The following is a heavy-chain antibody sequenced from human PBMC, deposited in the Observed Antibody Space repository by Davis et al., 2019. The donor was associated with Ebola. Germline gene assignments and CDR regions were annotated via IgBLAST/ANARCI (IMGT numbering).Heavy chain of an antibody. CDR1: GFTFSDYY. D-gene: IGHD2-21*02. CDR3: AREAVTNFDY. V-gene: IGHV3-11*06. J-gene: IGHJ4*02. Sequence: GESLKISCAASGFTFSDYYMSWIRQAPGKGLEWVSSISSSSSYIYYADSVKGRFTISRDNAKNSLYLQMNSLRAEDTAVYYCAREAVTNFDYWGQGTLVTVSS. CDR2: ISSSSSYI.